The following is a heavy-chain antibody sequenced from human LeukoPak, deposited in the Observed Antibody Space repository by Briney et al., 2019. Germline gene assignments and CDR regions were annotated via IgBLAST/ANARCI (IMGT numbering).Heavy chain of an antibody. CDR2: ISVSCGST. J-gene: IGHJ4*02. D-gene: IGHD7-27*01. V-gene: IGHV3-23*01. CDR3: APMGIDFDY. CDR1: GFTFSSYG. Sequence: GGSLRLSCAASGFTFSSYGMSWVRQAPGKGLELVSAISVSCGSTYYADSVKGRFTISRDNSKNTLYLQMNSLRAEDTAVYYCAPMGIDFDYWGQGTLVTVSS.